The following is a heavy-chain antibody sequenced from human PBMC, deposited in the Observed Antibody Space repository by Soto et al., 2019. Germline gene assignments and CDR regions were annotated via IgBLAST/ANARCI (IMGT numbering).Heavy chain of an antibody. Sequence: EVQLVESGGGLVQPGGSLRLSCAASGLIFSDYHMDWVRQAPGKGLEWVGRIRRKANSYTTEYAASVKGRFTISRDDSKYSLYVQMNSLKTEDTAVHYFAMLGGWSGGSNDMDIWGQGTTLTVSS. CDR3: AMLGGWSGGSNDMDI. J-gene: IGHJ6*02. CDR1: GLIFSDYH. CDR2: IRRKANSYTT. V-gene: IGHV3-72*01. D-gene: IGHD6-19*01.